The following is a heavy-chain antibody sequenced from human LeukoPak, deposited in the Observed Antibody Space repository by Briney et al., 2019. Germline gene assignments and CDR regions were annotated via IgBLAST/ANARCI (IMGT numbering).Heavy chain of an antibody. CDR1: GGTFSKYV. D-gene: IGHD5-24*01. CDR3: LIDGDGFEYFRY. CDR2: IVPVFKTA. J-gene: IGHJ1*01. Sequence: SVKVSCKASGGTFSKYVISWVRQAPGQGLEWMGGIVPVFKTAQYAEKFQGRVTIIADESTRTGYLELSGLTSEDTAMYYCLIDGDGFEYFRYWGQGTQVTVSS. V-gene: IGHV1-69*13.